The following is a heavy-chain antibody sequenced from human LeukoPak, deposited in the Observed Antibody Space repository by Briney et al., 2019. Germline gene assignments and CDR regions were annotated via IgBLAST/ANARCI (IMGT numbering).Heavy chain of an antibody. D-gene: IGHD1-26*01. J-gene: IGHJ4*02. CDR2: INPNSGGT. V-gene: IGHV1-2*02. CDR3: ASFPEGSGSHYSFDY. Sequence: ASVKVSCKASGYTFTGYYMHWVRQAPGQGLEWMGWINPNSGGTNYAQKFQGRVTMTRDTSISTAYMELSRLRSDDTAVYYCASFPEGSGSHYSFDYWGQGTLVTVSS. CDR1: GYTFTGYY.